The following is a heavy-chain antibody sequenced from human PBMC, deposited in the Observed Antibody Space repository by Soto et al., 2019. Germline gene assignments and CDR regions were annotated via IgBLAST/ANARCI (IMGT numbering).Heavy chain of an antibody. CDR1: GVSISSYY. V-gene: IGHV4-59*01. CDR3: ARAPAPLYSSSWYSFDY. D-gene: IGHD6-13*01. Sequence: SETLSLTCTVSGVSISSYYWSWIRQPPGKGLEWIGYIYYSGSTNYNPSLKSRVTISVDTSKNQFSLKLSSVTAADTAVYYCARAPAPLYSSSWYSFDYRGQGTLVTVSS. CDR2: IYYSGST. J-gene: IGHJ4*02.